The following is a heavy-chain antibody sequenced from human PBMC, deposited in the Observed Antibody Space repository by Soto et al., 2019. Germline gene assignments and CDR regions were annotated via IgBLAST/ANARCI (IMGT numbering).Heavy chain of an antibody. CDR1: GYTFTSYG. CDR3: ARDISYYDDSGYYFAYDY. D-gene: IGHD3-22*01. J-gene: IGHJ4*02. CDR2: INAYNGNT. V-gene: IGHV1-18*01. Sequence: ASVKVSCKASGYTFTSYGISWVRQAPGQGLEWMGWINAYNGNTNYAQKFQGRVTMTTDTSTSTAYMELRSLRSDDTAVYYCARDISYYDDSGYYFAYDYWGQGTLVTVSS.